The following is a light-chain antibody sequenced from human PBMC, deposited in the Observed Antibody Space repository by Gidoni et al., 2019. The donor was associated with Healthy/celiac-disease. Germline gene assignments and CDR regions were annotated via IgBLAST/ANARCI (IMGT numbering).Light chain of an antibody. V-gene: IGKV1-39*01. CDR3: QQSDNTPRT. CDR2: AAS. J-gene: IGKJ1*01. Sequence: IPLPQSPSSLSASVGDRVTITCRASQIISSYLNWYQQKPGKAPKLLIYAASSLESGVPSRFSGSGSGTDFTLTISSLQPEDFATYYCQQSDNTPRTFGQXTKVEIK. CDR1: QIISSY.